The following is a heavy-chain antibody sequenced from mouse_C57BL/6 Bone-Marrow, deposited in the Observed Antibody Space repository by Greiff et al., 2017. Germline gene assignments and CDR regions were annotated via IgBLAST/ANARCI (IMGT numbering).Heavy chain of an antibody. J-gene: IGHJ3*01. CDR2: IYPSDSET. V-gene: IGHV1-61*01. CDR1: GYTFTSYW. D-gene: IGHD3-1*01. Sequence: VQLQQPGAELVRPGSSVKLSCKASGYTFTSYWMDWVKQRPGQGLEWIGNIYPSDSETHYNQKFKDKATLTVDKSSSTAYMQLSSLTSEDSAVYYWARSGYFSFAYWGQGTLVTVSA. CDR3: ARSGYFSFAY.